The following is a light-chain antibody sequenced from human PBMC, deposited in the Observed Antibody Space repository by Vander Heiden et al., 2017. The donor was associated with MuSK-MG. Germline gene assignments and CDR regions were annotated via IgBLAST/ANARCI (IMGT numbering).Light chain of an antibody. CDR2: GKN. Sequence: SSALPQDPAVSVALGQTVRITCQGASLRSYDASWYQQKQGQAPVLVSYGKNNRPSGIPDRLPGSSSGKKASWITMGAQAEEEADDDGNYRDRSGNQLVFGGGTKLTVL. V-gene: IGLV3-19*01. CDR3: NYRDRSGNQLV. CDR1: SLRSYD. J-gene: IGLJ2*01.